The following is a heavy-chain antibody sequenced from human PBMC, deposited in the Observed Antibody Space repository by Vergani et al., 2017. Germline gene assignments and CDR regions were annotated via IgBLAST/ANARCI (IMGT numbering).Heavy chain of an antibody. V-gene: IGHV4-59*02. CDR2: LSTTGGA. D-gene: IGHD6-13*01. J-gene: IGHJ5*02. CDR3: AGDTHSWQRADR. CDR1: GVSVTDYN. Sequence: QAQLQESGPGLVKPSATLSLTCHVFGVSVTDYNCNWIRQAPGKGLEWIGSLSTTGGATHASHNPSLKSRVSISVDTSKSQFSLRLTSVTAADSAIYYCAGDTHSWQRADRWGQGLLVSVSS.